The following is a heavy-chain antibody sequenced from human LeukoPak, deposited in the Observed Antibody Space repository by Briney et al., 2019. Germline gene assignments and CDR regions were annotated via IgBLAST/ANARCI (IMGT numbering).Heavy chain of an antibody. J-gene: IGHJ4*02. Sequence: ASVKVSCKASGYTFTGYYMHWVRQAPGQGLEWMGWINPNSGGTNYAQKFQGRVTMTRDTSISTAYMELSRLGSDDTAVYYCARDRTVLWFGEFYWGQGTLVTVSS. V-gene: IGHV1-2*02. CDR2: INPNSGGT. D-gene: IGHD3-10*01. CDR3: ARDRTVLWFGEFY. CDR1: GYTFTGYY.